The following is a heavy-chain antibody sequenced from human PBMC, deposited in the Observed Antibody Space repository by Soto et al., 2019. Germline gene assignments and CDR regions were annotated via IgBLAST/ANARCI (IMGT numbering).Heavy chain of an antibody. D-gene: IGHD6-13*01. CDR3: AKDTGVAAADYQYYYSYGMDV. CDR2: ISGSGGST. Sequence: QPGGSLRLSCAASGFTFSSYAMSWVRQAPGKGLEWVSAISGSGGSTYYADSVKGRFTISRDNSKNALYLQMNSLRAEDTAVYYCAKDTGVAAADYQYYYSYGMDVWGQGTTVTVSS. V-gene: IGHV3-23*01. CDR1: GFTFSSYA. J-gene: IGHJ6*02.